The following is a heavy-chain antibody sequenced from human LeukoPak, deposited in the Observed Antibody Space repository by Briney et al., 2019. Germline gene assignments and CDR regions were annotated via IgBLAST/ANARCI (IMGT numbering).Heavy chain of an antibody. CDR2: IYSGGST. CDR3: ARGDPRARVTMVRGASGAFDI. D-gene: IGHD3-10*01. Sequence: TGGSLRLSCAASGFTVSSNYMSWVRQAPGKGLEWVSVIYSGGSTYYADSVKGRFTISRDNSKNTLYLQMNSLRAEDTAVYYCARGDPRARVTMVRGASGAFDIWGQGTMVTVSS. CDR1: GFTVSSNY. V-gene: IGHV3-53*01. J-gene: IGHJ3*02.